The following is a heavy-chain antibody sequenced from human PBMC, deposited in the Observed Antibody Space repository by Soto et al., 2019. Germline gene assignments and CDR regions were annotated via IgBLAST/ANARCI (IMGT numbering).Heavy chain of an antibody. CDR1: GGTISTYY. V-gene: IGHV4-59*01. D-gene: IGHD2-8*01. CDR3: ARDVRDSTNYPFGAFDI. J-gene: IGHJ3*02. CDR2: VYYSGST. Sequence: PSETLSLTCTLSGGTISTYYWSWIRQSPGKGLEWIGNVYYSGSTNYNPSLKSRVTMSLDTSKNQFSLKLTSVTAADTAMYYCARDVRDSTNYPFGAFDIWSQGTMVT.